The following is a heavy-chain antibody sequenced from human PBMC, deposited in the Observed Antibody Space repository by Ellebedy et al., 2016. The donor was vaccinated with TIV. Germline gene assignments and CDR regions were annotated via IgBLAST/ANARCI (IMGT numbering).Heavy chain of an antibody. Sequence: SETLSLTXAVSGGSISNSNWWSWVRQPPGKGLEWIGEIYHSGSTNYNPSLKSRVTILVDKSKNQFSLKLSSVTAADTAVYYCARRVRGAAHFDHWGPGTLVTVSS. CDR3: ARRVRGAAHFDH. J-gene: IGHJ4*02. D-gene: IGHD1-26*01. CDR2: IYHSGST. CDR1: GGSISNSNW. V-gene: IGHV4-4*02.